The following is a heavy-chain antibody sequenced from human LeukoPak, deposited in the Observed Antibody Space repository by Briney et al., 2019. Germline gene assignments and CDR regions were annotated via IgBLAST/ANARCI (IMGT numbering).Heavy chain of an antibody. Sequence: SETLSLTCTVSGGSISSYSWNWTRQPPGKGLEWIGDIYYSGSTNYNPSLKSRVTISVDTSKNQFSLKLSSVTAADTAVYYCARGADSSGYYSIFYFDYWGQGTLVTVSS. J-gene: IGHJ4*02. CDR1: GGSISSYS. V-gene: IGHV4-59*01. CDR3: ARGADSSGYYSIFYFDY. CDR2: IYYSGST. D-gene: IGHD3-22*01.